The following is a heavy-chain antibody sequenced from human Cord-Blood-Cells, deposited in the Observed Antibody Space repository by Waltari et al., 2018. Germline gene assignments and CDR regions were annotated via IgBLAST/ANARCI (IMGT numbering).Heavy chain of an antibody. CDR3: ASIGTRHWYFDL. CDR1: GYSISSGYY. V-gene: IGHV4-38-2*01. CDR2: IYHSGST. J-gene: IGHJ2*01. Sequence: QVQLQESGPGLVKPSETLSPTCAVSGYSISSGYYWVWIRQPPGKGLEWIGSIYHSGSTYYNPSLKSRVTISVDTSKNQFSLKLSSVTAADTAVYYCASIGTRHWYFDLWGRGTLVTVSS. D-gene: IGHD6-6*01.